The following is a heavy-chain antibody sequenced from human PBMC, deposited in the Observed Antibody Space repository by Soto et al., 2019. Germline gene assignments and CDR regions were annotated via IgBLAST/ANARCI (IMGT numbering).Heavy chain of an antibody. CDR3: ARDYGTNSYGMDV. D-gene: IGHD4-17*01. CDR1: GFSLSASNMC. J-gene: IGHJ6*02. CDR2: IDWDDDK. V-gene: IGHV2-70*11. Sequence: PTLVNPTQTLTLTCTFFGFSLSASNMCVSWIRQPPGKALEWLARIDWDDDKYYRASLKTRLTISKDASKNQVVLTMTNMDPVDIATYYCARDYGTNSYGMDVWGQGTSVTVS.